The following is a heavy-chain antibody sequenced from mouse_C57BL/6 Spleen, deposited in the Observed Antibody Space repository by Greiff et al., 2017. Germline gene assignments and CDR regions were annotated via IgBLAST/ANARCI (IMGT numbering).Heavy chain of an antibody. J-gene: IGHJ2*01. V-gene: IGHV1-81*01. CDR2: IYPRSGNT. D-gene: IGHD4-1*01. CDR1: GYTFTSYG. Sequence: VQLQQSGAELARPGASVKLSCKASGYTFTSYGISWVKQRTGQGLEWIGEIYPRSGNTYYNEKFKGKATLTADKSSSTAYMELRSLTSEDSAVYFGAKALSLWDGVYFDYWGQGTTLTVSS. CDR3: AKALSLWDGVYFDY.